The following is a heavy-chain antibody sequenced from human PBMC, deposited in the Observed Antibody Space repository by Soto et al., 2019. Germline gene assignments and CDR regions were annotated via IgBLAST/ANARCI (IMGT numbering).Heavy chain of an antibody. Sequence: PGGSLRLSCAASGFTFSSYWMHWVRQAPGKGLVWVSRINSDGSSTSYADSVKGRFTISRDNAKNTLYLQMNSLRAEDTAVYYCARDLLLSRGYDLNAFDIWGQGTMVTVSS. J-gene: IGHJ3*02. V-gene: IGHV3-74*01. CDR3: ARDLLLSRGYDLNAFDI. D-gene: IGHD5-12*01. CDR2: INSDGSST. CDR1: GFTFSSYW.